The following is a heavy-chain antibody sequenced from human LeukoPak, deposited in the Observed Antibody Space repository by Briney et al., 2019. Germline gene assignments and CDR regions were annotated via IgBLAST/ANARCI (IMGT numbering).Heavy chain of an antibody. CDR2: ITSGSSYI. CDR3: ARGPYCTDGVCAPWDYYSYMDV. CDR1: GFTFSSYW. J-gene: IGHJ6*03. Sequence: GGSLRLSCAASGFTFSSYWMSWVRQAPGKGLEWVSSITSGSSYIYYADSVKGRFTISRDNAKNSLYLQMNSLRAEDTAVYYCARGPYCTDGVCAPWDYYSYMDVWGKGTTVTVSS. D-gene: IGHD2-8*01. V-gene: IGHV3-21*01.